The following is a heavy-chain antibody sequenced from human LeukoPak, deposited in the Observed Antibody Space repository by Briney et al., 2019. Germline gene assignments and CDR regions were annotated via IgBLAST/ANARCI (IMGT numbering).Heavy chain of an antibody. CDR2: INPSDGST. Sequence: VASVKVSCKASGYTFTSYYMHWVRQAPGQGLEWMGIINPSDGSTSYARTFQGRVTITREMSTSTVYMELSSLRSEDTAVYYCARAPTVNWFDPWGQGTLVTVSS. CDR1: GYTFTSYY. V-gene: IGHV1-46*01. J-gene: IGHJ5*02. CDR3: ARAPTVNWFDP. D-gene: IGHD1-1*01.